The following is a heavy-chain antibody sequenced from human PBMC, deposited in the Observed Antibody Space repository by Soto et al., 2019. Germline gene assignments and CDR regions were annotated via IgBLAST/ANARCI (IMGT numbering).Heavy chain of an antibody. CDR3: ARDPAIYSGKFDYGLDV. Sequence: EVQLVESGGGLVQAGGSLRLFCAVSGFTFSSYEMNWVRQAPGKGLEWVSYIGTSGKTIYYADSVRGRFTISRDNAKNSLYLQMNSLRAEDTAVYFCARDPAIYSGKFDYGLDVWGRVTTVTVSS. D-gene: IGHD4-4*01. J-gene: IGHJ6*02. CDR1: GFTFSSYE. CDR2: IGTSGKTI. V-gene: IGHV3-48*03.